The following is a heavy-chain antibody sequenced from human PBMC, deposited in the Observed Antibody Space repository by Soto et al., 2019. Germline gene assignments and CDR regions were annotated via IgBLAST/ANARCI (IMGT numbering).Heavy chain of an antibody. V-gene: IGHV1-18*01. CDR2: ISGYNGHT. D-gene: IGHD3-16*01. J-gene: IGHJ6*02. CDR3: AREGEMPYYYYGLDV. Sequence: ASVKVSCKASGDTFSTYTITWMRQAPGQGLEWMGWISGYNGHTKYAQKFQGRVTMTTDTSTSTVYMDLRSLRSDDTAVYYCAREGEMPYYYYGLDVWGQGTTVTVS. CDR1: GDTFSTYT.